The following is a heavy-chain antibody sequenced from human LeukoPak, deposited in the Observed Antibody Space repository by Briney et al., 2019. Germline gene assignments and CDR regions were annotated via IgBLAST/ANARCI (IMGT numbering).Heavy chain of an antibody. Sequence: GESLRLSCETAGFTFSSYVMHWVRRTPGKGLVWVSRISHDGIISYADSVKGRFTISRDNAKNTLILQMNSLRVEDTAVYYCARDWVYKIDYWGRGTLVTVSS. D-gene: IGHD5-24*01. CDR1: GFTFSSYV. J-gene: IGHJ4*02. CDR2: ISHDGII. CDR3: ARDWVYKIDY. V-gene: IGHV3-74*01.